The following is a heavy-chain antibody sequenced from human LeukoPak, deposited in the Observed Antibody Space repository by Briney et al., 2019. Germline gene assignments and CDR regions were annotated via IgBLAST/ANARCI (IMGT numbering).Heavy chain of an antibody. D-gene: IGHD2-15*01. V-gene: IGHV4-39*01. CDR3: ARRRVVVVAATYDY. J-gene: IGHJ4*02. CDR2: IYYSGST. Sequence: SETLSLTCTVSGGSISSSSYYWGWIRQPPGKGLEWIGSIYYSGSTYYNPSLKSRVTISVDTSKNQFSLKLSPVTAADTAVYYCARRRVVVVAATYDYWGQGTLVTVSS. CDR1: GGSISSSSYY.